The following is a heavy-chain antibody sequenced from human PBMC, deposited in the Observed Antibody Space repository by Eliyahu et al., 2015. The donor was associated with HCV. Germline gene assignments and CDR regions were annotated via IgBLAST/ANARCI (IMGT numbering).Heavy chain of an antibody. CDR1: GYSFSDYW. CDR2: IYPGDSYT. J-gene: IGHJ4*02. Sequence: EVELVQSGAELKQPGXSVKISCKGSGYSFSDYWIAWVRQMPGKGLEWVGIIYPGDSYTRYNPSFQGQVTISADKSISSAYLQWDSLKASDSAVYFCARRISGISAAGHLFDYWGQGTRLTVSS. CDR3: ARRISGISAAGHLFDY. V-gene: IGHV5-51*01. D-gene: IGHD6-25*01.